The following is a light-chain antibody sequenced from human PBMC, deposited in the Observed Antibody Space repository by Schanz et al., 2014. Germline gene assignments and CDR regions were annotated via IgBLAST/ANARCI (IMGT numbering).Light chain of an antibody. CDR3: CSYAGSSTWV. CDR2: EDS. J-gene: IGLJ3*02. V-gene: IGLV2-23*01. Sequence: QSALTQPPSASGSPKQSVIISCTGTSSDVGGYNSVSWYQQHPGKAPKLMIYEDSTRPSGVSNRFSGSKSGNTASLTISGLQAEDEADYYCCSYAGSSTWVFGGGTKLTVL. CDR1: SSDVGGYNS.